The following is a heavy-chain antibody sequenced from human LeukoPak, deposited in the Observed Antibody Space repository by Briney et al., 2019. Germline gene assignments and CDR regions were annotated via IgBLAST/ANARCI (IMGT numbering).Heavy chain of an antibody. J-gene: IGHJ4*02. CDR3: ARVDAAAADLTFDY. CDR1: GFTSSAYD. D-gene: IGHD6-13*01. CDR2: SGTVGDT. Sequence: PGESLRLSCAASGFTSSAYDMHWVRQITGGGLEWVSTSGTVGDTFYSDSVKGRFTISRDNAKNSLYLQMNSLRAEDTAVYYCARVDAAAADLTFDYWGQGTLVTVSS. V-gene: IGHV3-13*04.